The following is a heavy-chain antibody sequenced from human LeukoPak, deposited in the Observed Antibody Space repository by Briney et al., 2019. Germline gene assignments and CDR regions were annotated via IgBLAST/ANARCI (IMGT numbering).Heavy chain of an antibody. CDR3: ARDRRYFDWLLNCFDY. D-gene: IGHD3-9*01. Sequence: SETLSLTRTVSGGSISSYYWSWIRQPAGKGLEWIGRVYTSGSTNYNPSLKSRVTISVDTSKNQFSLKLSSVTAADTAVYYCARDRRYFDWLLNCFDYWGQGTLVTVSS. CDR1: GGSISSYY. J-gene: IGHJ4*02. CDR2: VYTSGST. V-gene: IGHV4-4*07.